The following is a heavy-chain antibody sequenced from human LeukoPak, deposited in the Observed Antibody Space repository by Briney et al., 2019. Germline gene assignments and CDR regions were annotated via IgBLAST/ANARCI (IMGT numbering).Heavy chain of an antibody. Sequence: GESLKISCQASGYSFTNYWIGWLRQMPGRGLECMGIIYPGDSDTRYSPSFQGQVTISADKSISTAYLQWNSLKASDTAMYYCARRSISAAGYDYWGLGTLVTVSS. CDR1: GYSFTNYW. CDR3: ARRSISAAGYDY. CDR2: IYPGDSDT. D-gene: IGHD6-13*01. V-gene: IGHV5-51*01. J-gene: IGHJ4*02.